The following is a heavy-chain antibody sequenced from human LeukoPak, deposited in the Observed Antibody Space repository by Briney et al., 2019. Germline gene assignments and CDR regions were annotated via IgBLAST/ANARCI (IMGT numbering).Heavy chain of an antibody. D-gene: IGHD1-26*01. J-gene: IGHJ4*02. CDR1: GGSISSHY. CDR2: IYYSGST. V-gene: IGHV4-59*11. CDR3: ARENQGRGDFDY. Sequence: SETLSLTCTVSGGSISSHYWSWIRQPPGKGLEWIGYIYYSGSTNYNPSLKSRVTISVDTSMNQFSLKLSSVTAADTAVYYCARENQGRGDFDYWGQGTLVTVSS.